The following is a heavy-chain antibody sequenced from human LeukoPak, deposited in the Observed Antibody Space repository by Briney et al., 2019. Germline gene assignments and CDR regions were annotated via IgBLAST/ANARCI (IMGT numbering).Heavy chain of an antibody. CDR2: ISSSSSYI. J-gene: IGHJ4*02. CDR1: GFTFSSYS. CDR3: ARVLMPHDSSGYSYPGGFDY. D-gene: IGHD3-22*01. Sequence: GGSLRLSCAASGFTFSSYSMNWVRQAPGKGLEWVSSISSSSSYIYYADSVKGRFTISRDNAKNSLYLQMNSLRAEDTAVYYCARVLMPHDSSGYSYPGGFDYWGQGTLVTVSS. V-gene: IGHV3-21*01.